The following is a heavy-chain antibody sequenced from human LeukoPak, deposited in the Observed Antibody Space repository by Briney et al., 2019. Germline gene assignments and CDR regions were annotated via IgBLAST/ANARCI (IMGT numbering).Heavy chain of an antibody. V-gene: IGHV3-15*01. CDR3: TTDLGTHYQGSQRLIPIDY. J-gene: IGHJ4*02. CDR2: IKSKTDGETT. Sequence: PGGSLRLSCVDSGFTFTNAWMSWVRQAPGKGLEWIGRIKSKTDGETTNYAEPVRGRFTISRDDSKSALYLQMNSLKIEDTAVYYCTTDLGTHYQGSQRLIPIDYWGQGTLVTVSS. CDR1: GFTFTNAW. D-gene: IGHD3-10*01.